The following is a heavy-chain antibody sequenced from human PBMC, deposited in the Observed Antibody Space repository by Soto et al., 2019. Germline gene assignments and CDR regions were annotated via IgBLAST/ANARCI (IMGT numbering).Heavy chain of an antibody. CDR1: GGSISSSYY. J-gene: IGHJ4*02. D-gene: IGHD5-18*01. V-gene: IGHV4-39*01. Sequence: QLQLQESGPGLVKPSETLSLTCTVSGGSISSSYYWTWIRQPPGKGLEWIGSIHYSGSTYYNPSLKRRVTISVVTSKNQFSLKLTSVTAADTAVYYCARHDTNFDYWGQGSLVTVSS. CDR2: IHYSGST. CDR3: ARHDTNFDY.